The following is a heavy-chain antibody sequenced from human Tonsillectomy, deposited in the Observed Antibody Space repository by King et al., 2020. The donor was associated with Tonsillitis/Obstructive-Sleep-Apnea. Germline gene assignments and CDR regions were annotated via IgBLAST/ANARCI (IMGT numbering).Heavy chain of an antibody. V-gene: IGHV6-1*01. CDR1: GDSVSSNSAA. J-gene: IGHJ6*03. D-gene: IGHD3-22*01. CDR2: TYYRSKWYN. CDR3: ARFLYYYDSSGYNYYYYMDV. Sequence: VQLQQSGPGLVKPSQTLSLPCAISGDSVSSNSAAWNWIRQSPSRGLEWLGRTYYRSKWYNDYAVSVKSRITINPDTSKNQFSLQLNSVTPEDTAVYYCARFLYYYDSSGYNYYYYMDVWGKGTTVTVSS.